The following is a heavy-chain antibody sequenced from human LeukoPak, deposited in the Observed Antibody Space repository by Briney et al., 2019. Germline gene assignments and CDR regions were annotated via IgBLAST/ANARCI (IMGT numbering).Heavy chain of an antibody. Sequence: ASVKVSCKASGYTFTSYGISWVRQAPGQGREWMGWISAYNGNTNYAQTLQGRVTMTTDTSTSTAYMELSSLRSEDTAVYYCARDVRAAASPWGQGTLVTVSS. CDR1: GYTFTSYG. CDR3: ARDVRAAASP. CDR2: ISAYNGNT. J-gene: IGHJ5*02. V-gene: IGHV1-18*01. D-gene: IGHD6-13*01.